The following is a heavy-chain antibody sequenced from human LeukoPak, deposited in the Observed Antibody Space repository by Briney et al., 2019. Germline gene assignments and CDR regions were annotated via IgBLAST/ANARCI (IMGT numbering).Heavy chain of an antibody. V-gene: IGHV3-23*01. CDR3: ARVVGATRDFDY. Sequence: GGSLGLSCAASGFTFSGFAMSWVRRTPGKGLEWVSGISGSGDNTLYADSVKGRFTISRDNSKNTLYLEMNSLRAEDTAVYYCARVVGATRDFDYWGQGTLVTVSS. J-gene: IGHJ4*02. D-gene: IGHD1-26*01. CDR2: ISGSGDNT. CDR1: GFTFSGFA.